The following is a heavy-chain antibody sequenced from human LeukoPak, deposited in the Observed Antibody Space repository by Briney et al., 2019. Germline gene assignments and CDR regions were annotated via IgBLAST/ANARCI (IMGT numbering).Heavy chain of an antibody. V-gene: IGHV4-59*01. J-gene: IGHJ4*02. D-gene: IGHD3-22*01. Sequence: PSETLSLTCTVSGGSISSYYWSWIRQPPGKGLEWIGYIYYSGSTNYNPSLQSRVTISVDTSKNQFSLKLSSVTAADTAVYYCARGDCDSSGYYLDYWGQGTLVTVSS. CDR3: ARGDCDSSGYYLDY. CDR1: GGSISSYY. CDR2: IYYSGST.